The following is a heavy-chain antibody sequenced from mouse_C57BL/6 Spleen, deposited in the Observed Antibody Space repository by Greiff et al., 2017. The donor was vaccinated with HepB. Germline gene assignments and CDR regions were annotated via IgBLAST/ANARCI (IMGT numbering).Heavy chain of an antibody. CDR3: AREDTEFYAMDY. D-gene: IGHD3-1*01. J-gene: IGHJ4*01. CDR1: VYSFPRYW. Sequence: QVQLQQPVPELLHSLSSVMLSCKASVYSFPRYWMHWVMQRPGQGLEWIGNINPRNGGTNYNAKFKSKATLTVDKSSSTAYMQLSSLTSEDSAVYYCAREDTEFYAMDYWGQGTSDTDSS. V-gene: IGHV1-53*01. CDR2: INPRNGGT.